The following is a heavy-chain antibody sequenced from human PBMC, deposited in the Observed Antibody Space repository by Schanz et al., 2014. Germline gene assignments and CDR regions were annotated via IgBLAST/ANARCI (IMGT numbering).Heavy chain of an antibody. J-gene: IGHJ6*03. V-gene: IGHV3-13*04. D-gene: IGHD4-17*01. CDR3: ARDGDRFYHNYYMDV. CDR1: GFSIRNHD. Sequence: EVQLVESGGGLVQPGGSLRLSCAASGFSIRNHDMHWVRQATGAGLEWVSAIGTAGDTFYLDSVKGRFTISRENAKNSLYLQMNSLRAEDTAVYYCARDGDRFYHNYYMDVWGKGTTVTVSS. CDR2: IGTAGDT.